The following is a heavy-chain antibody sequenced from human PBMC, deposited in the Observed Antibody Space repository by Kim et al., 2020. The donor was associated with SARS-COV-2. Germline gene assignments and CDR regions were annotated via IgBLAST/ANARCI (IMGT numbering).Heavy chain of an antibody. CDR1: GYTFTSYY. D-gene: IGHD6-6*01. V-gene: IGHV1-46*01. CDR3: ARGSRIAARPSHRFDP. Sequence: ASVKVSCKASGYTFTSYYMHWVRQAPGQGLEWMGIINPSGGSTSYAQKFQGRVTMTRDTSTSTVYMELSSLRSEDTAVYYCARGSRIAARPSHRFDPWGQGTLVTVSS. J-gene: IGHJ5*02. CDR2: INPSGGST.